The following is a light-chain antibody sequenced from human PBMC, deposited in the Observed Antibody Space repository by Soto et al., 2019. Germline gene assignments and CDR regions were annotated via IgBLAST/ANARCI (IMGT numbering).Light chain of an antibody. CDR3: SSYTSSSTLSYV. Sequence: QSALAQPASLSVSPGQSSTISCTGTSSDVGGYNYVSWYQQHPGKAPKLMIYDVSNRPSGVSNRFSGSKSGNTASLTISGLQAEDEADYYCSSYTSSSTLSYVFGTGTKVTVL. CDR1: SSDVGGYNY. V-gene: IGLV2-14*01. J-gene: IGLJ1*01. CDR2: DVS.